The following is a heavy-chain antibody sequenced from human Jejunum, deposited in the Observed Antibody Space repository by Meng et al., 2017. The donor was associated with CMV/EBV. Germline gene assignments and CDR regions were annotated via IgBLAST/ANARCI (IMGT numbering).Heavy chain of an antibody. D-gene: IGHD2-21*01. J-gene: IGHJ6*02. Sequence: ASGFTFGTYWMNWVRQVPGRGLEWVANIKQDGTERYYVESVTGRFTISRNNAKNSLFLDMDGLRAEDTAVYYCARQKCGGDCDMDVWGQGTTVTVSS. CDR3: ARQKCGGDCDMDV. CDR2: IKQDGTER. V-gene: IGHV3-7*01. CDR1: GFTFGTYW.